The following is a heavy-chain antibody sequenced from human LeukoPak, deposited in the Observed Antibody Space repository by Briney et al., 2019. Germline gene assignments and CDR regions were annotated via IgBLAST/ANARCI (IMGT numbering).Heavy chain of an antibody. CDR1: GFTFVSYA. D-gene: IGHD6-13*01. V-gene: IGHV3-23*01. CDR3: AKDLSAGHY. J-gene: IGHJ4*02. CDR2: ISGGGETI. Sequence: GGSLRLSCAASGFTFVSYATSWVRQAPGKGLEWVSAISGGGETIYYADSVKGRFAISRDNSKNTLYLQMNSLRAEDTAVYYCAKDLSAGHYWGQGTLVTVSS.